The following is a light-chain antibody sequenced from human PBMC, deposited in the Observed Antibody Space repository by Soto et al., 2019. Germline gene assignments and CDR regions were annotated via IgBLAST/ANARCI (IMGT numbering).Light chain of an antibody. CDR3: QQRSNWPPT. J-gene: IGKJ5*01. CDR2: DAS. V-gene: IGKV3-11*01. Sequence: EIVLTQSPATLSLSPGERATLSCRASQSVSSYLAWYQQKPGQAPRLLLYDASNRATGIPARFSGSGSGTDFTLTISSLEPEDFAVYYCQQRSNWPPTFGQGTRLEMK. CDR1: QSVSSY.